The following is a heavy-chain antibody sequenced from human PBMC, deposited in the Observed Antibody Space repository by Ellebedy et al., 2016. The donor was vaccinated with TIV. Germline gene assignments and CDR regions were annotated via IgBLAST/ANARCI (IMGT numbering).Heavy chain of an antibody. J-gene: IGHJ4*02. CDR2: LNPSGGGS. D-gene: IGHD2-15*01. V-gene: IGHV1-46*01. Sequence: AASVKVSCKTSGYTFTSYGISWVRQAPGQGLEWVGILNPSGGGSTYAQMFQGRISLTRDTSTRTVYMELSSLRSDDTAVYYCARARAHDGVVVVAATLDNWGQGTLVTVSP. CDR3: ARARAHDGVVVVAATLDN. CDR1: GYTFTSYG.